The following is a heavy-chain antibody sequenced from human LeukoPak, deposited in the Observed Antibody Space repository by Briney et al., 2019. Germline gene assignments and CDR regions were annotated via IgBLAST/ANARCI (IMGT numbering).Heavy chain of an antibody. D-gene: IGHD1-1*01. CDR2: YYYSGST. CDR1: GASVSSGRYY. V-gene: IGHV4-61*01. CDR3: ARKTTGDQGSYFDY. J-gene: IGHJ4*02. Sequence: ETLSLTCTVSGASVSSGRYYWSRIRQPPGKGLEWIGYYYYSGSTNYNPSLKTRVTISIDTSKNQFSLKVSSVTAADTAVYYCARKTTGDQGSYFDYWGQGTLVTDSS.